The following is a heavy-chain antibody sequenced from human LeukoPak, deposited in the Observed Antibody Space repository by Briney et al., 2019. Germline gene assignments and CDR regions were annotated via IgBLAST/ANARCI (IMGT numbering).Heavy chain of an antibody. CDR3: ARGAPIGYYYYGMDV. CDR1: GGSFSGYY. V-gene: IGHV4-34*01. CDR2: INHSGST. J-gene: IGHJ6*02. Sequence: SETLSLTCAVYGGSFSGYYWSWLRQPPGKGLEWIGEINHSGSTNYNPSLKSRVTISVDTSKNQFSLKLSSVTAADTAVYYCARGAPIGYYYYGMDVWGQGTTVTVSS.